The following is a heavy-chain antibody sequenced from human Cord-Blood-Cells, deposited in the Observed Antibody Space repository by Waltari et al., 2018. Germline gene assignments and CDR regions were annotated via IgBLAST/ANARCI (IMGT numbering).Heavy chain of an antibody. V-gene: IGHV4-38-2*01. CDR2: IYHSGSP. Sequence: QVQLQESGPGLVKPSETLSLTCAVSGYSISSGYYWGWIRQPPGKGLEWIGSIYHSGSPYYNPSLKSRVTISVDTSKNQFALKLSSVTAADTAVYYCATADDSSSWYEGGCDYWGQGTLVTVSS. D-gene: IGHD6-13*01. CDR1: GYSISSGYY. J-gene: IGHJ4*02. CDR3: ATADDSSSWYEGGCDY.